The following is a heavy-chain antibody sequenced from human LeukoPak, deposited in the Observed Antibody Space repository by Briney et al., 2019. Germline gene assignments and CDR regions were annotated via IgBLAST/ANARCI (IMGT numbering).Heavy chain of an antibody. V-gene: IGHV1-69*05. CDR3: ARDNYAGANWFDP. J-gene: IGHJ5*02. Sequence: SVKVSCKASGGTLSSYAISWVRQAPGQGLEWMGGIIPIFGTANYAQKFQGRVTITTDESTSTAYMELSSLRSEDTAVYYCARDNYAGANWFDPWGPGTLVSVSS. CDR1: GGTLSSYA. D-gene: IGHD1-7*01. CDR2: IIPIFGTA.